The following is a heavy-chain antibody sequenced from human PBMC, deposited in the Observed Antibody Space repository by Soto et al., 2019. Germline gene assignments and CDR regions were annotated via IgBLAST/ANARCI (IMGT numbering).Heavy chain of an antibody. J-gene: IGHJ3*02. CDR3: ARDFGPHRYYYDSSGYYPHHDAFDI. V-gene: IGHV1-69*13. CDR1: GGTFSSYA. D-gene: IGHD3-22*01. CDR2: IIPIFGTA. Sequence: SVKVSCKASGGTFSSYAISWVRQAPGQGLEWMGGIIPIFGTANYAQKFQGRVTITADESTSTAYMELSSLRSEDTAVYYCARDFGPHRYYYDSSGYYPHHDAFDIWGQGTMVTVSS.